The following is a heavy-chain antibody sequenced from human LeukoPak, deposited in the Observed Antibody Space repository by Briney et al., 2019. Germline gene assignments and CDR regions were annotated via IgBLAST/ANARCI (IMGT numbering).Heavy chain of an antibody. CDR1: GGSISSSSYY. J-gene: IGHJ4*02. Sequence: PSETLSLTCTVSGGSISSSSYYWGWIRQPPGKGLEWIGSIYYSGSTYYNPSLKSRVTISVDTSKNQFSLKLSSVTAADTAVYYCARDTWGGFDYWGQGTLVTVSS. D-gene: IGHD3-16*01. V-gene: IGHV4-39*07. CDR3: ARDTWGGFDY. CDR2: IYYSGST.